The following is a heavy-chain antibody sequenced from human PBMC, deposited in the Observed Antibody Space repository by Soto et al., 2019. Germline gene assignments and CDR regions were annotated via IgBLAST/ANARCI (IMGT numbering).Heavy chain of an antibody. D-gene: IGHD2-2*01. CDR3: ARRGPRYCSSNGCYDGAPDA. J-gene: IGHJ5*01. CDR1: GDTISTGGYT. V-gene: IGHV4-30-2*01. Sequence: PSETLSLTCDVSGDTISTGGYTWAWIRQPPGKALEWIGHTYHSGNPYYSPSLKSRGIISVDRSKNQFSLKLSSVTAADTAVYYCARRGPRYCSSNGCYDGAPDAWGQGTSDIGSS. CDR2: TYHSGNP.